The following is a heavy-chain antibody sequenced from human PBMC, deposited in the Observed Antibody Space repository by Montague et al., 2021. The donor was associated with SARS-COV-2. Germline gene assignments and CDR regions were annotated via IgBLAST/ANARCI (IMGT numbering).Heavy chain of an antibody. D-gene: IGHD3-22*01. J-gene: IGHJ4*02. CDR2: INGDGNGR. CDR3: ANYDSSSYVSLGY. CDR1: GFTFNNYW. V-gene: IGHV3-74*01. Sequence: SLRLSCAASGFTFNNYWMHWVRQAPGKGLVWVSRINGDGNGRNYAESVKGRFTISRDNAKKTLYLQMNSLRAEDTAVYYCANYDSSSYVSLGYWGQGTPVTVSS.